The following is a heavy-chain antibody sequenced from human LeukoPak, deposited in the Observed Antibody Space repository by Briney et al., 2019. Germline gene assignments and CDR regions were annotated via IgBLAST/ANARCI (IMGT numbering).Heavy chain of an antibody. D-gene: IGHD6-13*01. CDR1: GFTFDDYG. CDR2: INWNGGST. J-gene: IGHJ4*02. V-gene: IGHV3-20*04. Sequence: GGSLRLSCAASGFTFDDYGMSWVRQAPGKGLEWVSGINWNGGSTGYADSVKGRFTISRDNAKNSLYLQMNSLRAEDTALYYCARRGLEAAAGYYFDYWGQGTLVTVSS. CDR3: ARRGLEAAAGYYFDY.